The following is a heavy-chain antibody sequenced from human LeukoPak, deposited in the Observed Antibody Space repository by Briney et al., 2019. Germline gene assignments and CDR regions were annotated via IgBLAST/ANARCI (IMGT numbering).Heavy chain of an antibody. D-gene: IGHD3-16*01. Sequence: QPGGSLRLSCAASGFTVSSNYMSWVRQAPGKGLEWVSVIYSGGSTYYADSVKGRFTISRDNSKNTLYLQMNSLRAEDTAVYYCARGGGMTDQYYFDYWGQGTLVTVSS. V-gene: IGHV3-53*01. CDR1: GFTVSSNY. CDR3: ARGGGMTDQYYFDY. J-gene: IGHJ4*02. CDR2: IYSGGST.